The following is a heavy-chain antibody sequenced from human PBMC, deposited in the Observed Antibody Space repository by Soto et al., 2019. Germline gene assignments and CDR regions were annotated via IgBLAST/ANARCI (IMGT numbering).Heavy chain of an antibody. CDR1: GFTFSSYG. V-gene: IGHV3-33*01. Sequence: QVQLVESGGGVVQPGRSLRLSCAASGFTFSSYGMHWVRQAPGKGLEWVAVIWYDGSNKYYADSVKGRFTISRDNSKNTLYLQMNSLRAEDTAVYYCARDRVTGTDYYHYGMDVWGQGTTVTVSS. J-gene: IGHJ6*02. D-gene: IGHD1-7*01. CDR3: ARDRVTGTDYYHYGMDV. CDR2: IWYDGSNK.